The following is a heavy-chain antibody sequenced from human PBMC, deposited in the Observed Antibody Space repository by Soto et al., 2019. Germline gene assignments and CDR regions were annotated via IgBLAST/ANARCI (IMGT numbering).Heavy chain of an antibody. CDR1: GYSFISHY. V-gene: IGHV1-46*01. J-gene: IGHJ4*02. CDR2: INPSGGSA. Sequence: QVQLVQSGAEVTRPGASVKVSCKASGYSFISHYIHWVRQAPGQGLEWMGFINPSGGSATLAQKFQGSVTMTRDRSTSTVYMEMTILRSEDAAVYYCARDYLSSKLSLSYFDFWGQGTLVTVSS. CDR3: ARDYLSSKLSLSYFDF. D-gene: IGHD2-2*01.